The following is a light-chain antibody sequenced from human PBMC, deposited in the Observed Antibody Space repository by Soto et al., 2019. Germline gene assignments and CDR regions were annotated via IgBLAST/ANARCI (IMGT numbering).Light chain of an antibody. V-gene: IGKV1-5*01. CDR2: EAS. J-gene: IGKJ4*01. CDR3: QQYSSY. CDR1: QSISSW. Sequence: DIQMTQSPSTLSASVGDRVTITCRASQSISSWLAWYQQKPGKAPKVLISEASNLESGVPSRFSGSGSGTEFTLTISSLQPDDFATYYCQQYSSYFGGGTKVRSN.